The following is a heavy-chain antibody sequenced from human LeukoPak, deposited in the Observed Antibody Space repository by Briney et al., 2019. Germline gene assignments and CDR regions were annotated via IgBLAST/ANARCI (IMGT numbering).Heavy chain of an antibody. CDR1: GFTFSSYG. V-gene: IGHV3-30*18. J-gene: IGHJ6*03. D-gene: IGHD2-21*01. CDR3: AKDDPKVKGDYYMDV. Sequence: GGSLRLSCAASGFTFSSYGMHWVRQAPGKGLEWVAVISYDGSNKYYADSVKGRFTISRDNSKNTLYLQMSSLRAEDTAVYYCAKDDPKVKGDYYMDVWGKGTTVTISS. CDR2: ISYDGSNK.